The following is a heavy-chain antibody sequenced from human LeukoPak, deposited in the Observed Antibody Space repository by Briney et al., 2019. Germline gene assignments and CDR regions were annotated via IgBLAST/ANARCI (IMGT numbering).Heavy chain of an antibody. Sequence: PSETLSLTCTVFGDSFTGYYLNWVRQPPGKGLEWIGHIYKIGTTNYHPSLKSRLTISADTSKNQFSLKLRSVTAADTAVYYCVIGVGWQPDYWGQGALVTVSS. CDR1: GDSFTGYY. V-gene: IGHV4-59*01. CDR2: IYKIGTT. CDR3: VIGVGWQPDY. J-gene: IGHJ4*02. D-gene: IGHD2-15*01.